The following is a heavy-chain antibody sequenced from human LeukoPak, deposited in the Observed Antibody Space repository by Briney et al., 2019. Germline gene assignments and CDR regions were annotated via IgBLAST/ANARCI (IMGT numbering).Heavy chain of an antibody. D-gene: IGHD3-3*01. Sequence: PWETLSLTCAVYGGSFSGYYWSWIRQPPGKGLEWIEEINHSGSTNYNPSLKSRVTISVDTSKNQFSLKLSSVTAADTAVYYCARGERFLEWLSANDAFDIWGQGTMVTVP. J-gene: IGHJ3*02. CDR2: INHSGST. CDR1: GGSFSGYY. CDR3: ARGERFLEWLSANDAFDI. V-gene: IGHV4-34*01.